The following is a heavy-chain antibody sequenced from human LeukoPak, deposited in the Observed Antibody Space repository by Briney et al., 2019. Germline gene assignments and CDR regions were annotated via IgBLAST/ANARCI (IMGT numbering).Heavy chain of an antibody. CDR3: ARDHSSGRYYYYYYYMDV. Sequence: SVKVSCKASGGTFSSYAISWVRQAPGQGLEWMGRIIPIFGTANYAQKFQGRVTITTDESTSAAYMELSSLRSEDTAVYYCARDHSSGRYYYYYYYMDVWGKGTTVTVSS. CDR1: GGTFSSYA. D-gene: IGHD6-19*01. J-gene: IGHJ6*03. V-gene: IGHV1-69*05. CDR2: IIPIFGTA.